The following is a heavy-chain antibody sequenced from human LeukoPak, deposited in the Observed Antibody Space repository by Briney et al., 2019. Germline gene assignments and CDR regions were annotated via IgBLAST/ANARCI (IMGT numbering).Heavy chain of an antibody. CDR3: ARDRSPGNFDY. D-gene: IGHD3-10*01. V-gene: IGHV3-21*01. CDR1: GFTFSSYT. Sequence: GGSLRLSCAASGFTFSSYTLNWVRQAPGKGLEWVSSISSSSTYINYADSVKGRFTISRDNAKNSLYLQMNSLRAEDTAVYYCARDRSPGNFDYWGQGTLVTVSS. J-gene: IGHJ4*02. CDR2: ISSSSTYI.